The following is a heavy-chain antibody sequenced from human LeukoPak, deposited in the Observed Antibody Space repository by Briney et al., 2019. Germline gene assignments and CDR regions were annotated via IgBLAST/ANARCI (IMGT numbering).Heavy chain of an antibody. D-gene: IGHD6-6*01. V-gene: IGHV4-59*01. CDR3: ARDSIAARGRAFDY. J-gene: IGHJ4*02. CDR1: GGSISSYY. CDR2: IYYSGST. Sequence: SETLSHTFTVTGGSISSYYWSWIRQPPGKGLEGIGYIYYSGSTNYNPSLKSRVTISVDTSKNQFSLKLSSVTAADTAVYYCARDSIAARGRAFDYWGQGTLVTVSS.